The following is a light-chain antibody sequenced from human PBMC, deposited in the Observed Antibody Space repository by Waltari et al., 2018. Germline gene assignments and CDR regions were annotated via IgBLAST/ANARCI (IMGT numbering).Light chain of an antibody. CDR1: SSNIGRNS. CDR2: RND. Sequence: QSLLTQPPSISGAPGQRVTISCSGGSSNIGRNSVNCYEQVPGTAPKLVMFRNDQGPSGVSDRFSGAKSGTSASLAINGLLSADENDYICAAWDDSLNAWIFGGGTRLTVL. CDR3: AAWDDSLNAWI. V-gene: IGLV1-44*01. J-gene: IGLJ3*02.